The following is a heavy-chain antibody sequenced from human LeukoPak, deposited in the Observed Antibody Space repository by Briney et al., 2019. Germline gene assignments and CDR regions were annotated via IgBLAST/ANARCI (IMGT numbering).Heavy chain of an antibody. J-gene: IGHJ4*02. V-gene: IGHV3-53*01. Sequence: GGSLRLSCAASGFTVSSNYMSWVRQAPGKGPEWVSVIYSGGTTYYADCVKGRFTISRDNSKNTLYLQMNSLRAEDTAMYYCARHTSFYDFLTGFYSFYYFDYWGQGTLVTVSS. D-gene: IGHD3-9*01. CDR3: ARHTSFYDFLTGFYSFYYFDY. CDR1: GFTVSSNY. CDR2: IYSGGTT.